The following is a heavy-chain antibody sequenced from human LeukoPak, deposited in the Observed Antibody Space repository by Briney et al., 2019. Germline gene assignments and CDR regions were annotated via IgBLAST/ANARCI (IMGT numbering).Heavy chain of an antibody. CDR1: GYTFTGYY. CDR2: INPNSGGT. CDR3: ARDRGGSPRLYAFDI. J-gene: IGHJ3*02. D-gene: IGHD1-26*01. Sequence: ASVKVSCKASGYTFTGYYMHWVRQAPGRGLEWMGWINPNSGGTNYAQKFQGWVTMTRDTSISTAYMELSRLRSDDTAVYYCARDRGGSPRLYAFDIWGQGTMVTVSS. V-gene: IGHV1-2*04.